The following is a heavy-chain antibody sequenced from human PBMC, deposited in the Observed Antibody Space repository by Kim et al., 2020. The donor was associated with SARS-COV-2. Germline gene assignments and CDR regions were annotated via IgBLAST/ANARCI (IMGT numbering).Heavy chain of an antibody. CDR1: GFTFDDYG. D-gene: IGHD6-13*01. CDR2: INWNGGST. V-gene: IGHV3-20*04. Sequence: GGSLRLSCAASGFTFDDYGMSWVRQAPGKGLEWVSGINWNGGSTGYADSVKGRFTISRDNAKNSLYLQMNSLRAEDTASYYCARDRRSSRDYYGMDVWGQGTTVTVSS. J-gene: IGHJ6*02. CDR3: ARDRRSSRDYYGMDV.